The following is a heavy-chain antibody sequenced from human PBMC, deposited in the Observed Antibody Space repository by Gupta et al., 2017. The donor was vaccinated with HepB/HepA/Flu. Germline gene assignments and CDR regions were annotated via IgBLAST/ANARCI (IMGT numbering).Heavy chain of an antibody. CDR3: TGQEQDPGVANHHFNY. CDR2: MYHTGNS. Sequence: QLQLQESGPGLVKPSETLSLTCTVSGGSISSTNSYWGWVRQPPGKGLEWNGSMYHTGNSYYNPYLESRVTISVDTSKTQFSLRLTSVTAADTAVYYCTGQEQDPGVANHHFNYWGQGTLVTVSS. J-gene: IGHJ4*02. V-gene: IGHV4-39*01. CDR1: GGSISSTNSY. D-gene: IGHD1-14*01.